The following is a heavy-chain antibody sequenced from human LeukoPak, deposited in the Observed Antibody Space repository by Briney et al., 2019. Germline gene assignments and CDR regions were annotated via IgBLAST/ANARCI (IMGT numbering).Heavy chain of an antibody. CDR3: VCHVVLSVGYHYGLGV. CDR1: GFTFSDYW. CDR2: IKEDGSEK. Sequence: PGGSLRLSCVASGFTFSDYWMSWVRQAPGKGLEWVSDIKEDGSEKYYVDSVKGRFTTSRDNAKNSRYLQMNSVRVEDTAVYFSVCHVVLSVGYHYGLGVWGQGATLSVCS. V-gene: IGHV3-7*02. D-gene: IGHD5/OR15-5a*01. J-gene: IGHJ6*01.